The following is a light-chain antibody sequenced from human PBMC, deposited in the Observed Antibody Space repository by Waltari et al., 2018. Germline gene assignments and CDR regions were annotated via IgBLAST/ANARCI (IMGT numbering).Light chain of an antibody. J-gene: IGLJ2*01. CDR1: KLGDIY. CDR2: QDS. Sequence: LTQPPSVSVSPGQTASIPCSGNKLGDIYVFWYQQVAGQSPVMVLYQDSKRPAGIPERFSGSNSWNTATLTISGTQAMDEANYYCQVWDSSTLVFGGGTKLTVL. CDR3: QVWDSSTLV. V-gene: IGLV3-1*01.